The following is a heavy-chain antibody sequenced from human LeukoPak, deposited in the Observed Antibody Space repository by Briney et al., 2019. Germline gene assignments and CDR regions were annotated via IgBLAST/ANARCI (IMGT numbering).Heavy chain of an antibody. J-gene: IGHJ6*03. D-gene: IGHD2-15*01. CDR1: GYTFTGYY. V-gene: IGHV1-2*02. CDR3: AREKYCSGGSCSARYYYYYYYMDV. Sequence: ASVKVSCKASGYTFTGYYMHWVRQAPGQGLEWMGWINPNSGGTNYAQKFQGRVTMTRDTSISTAYMELSRLRSDDTAVYYCAREKYCSGGSCSARYYYYYYYMDVWGKGTTVTVSS. CDR2: INPNSGGT.